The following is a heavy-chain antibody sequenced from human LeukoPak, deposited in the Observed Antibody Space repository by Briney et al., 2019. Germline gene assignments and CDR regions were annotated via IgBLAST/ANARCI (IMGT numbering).Heavy chain of an antibody. CDR1: GGSISSSNW. V-gene: IGHV4-4*02. D-gene: IGHD1-1*01. CDR3: ARYVPVKTGTTRASFDY. CDR2: IYHSGST. J-gene: IGHJ4*02. Sequence: SGTLSLTCAVSGGSISSSNWWSWVRQPPGKGLEWIGEIYHSGSTNYNPSLKSRVTMSVDTSKSQFSLSLRSVTAADTAVYYCARYVPVKTGTTRASFDYWGQGTLVTVSS.